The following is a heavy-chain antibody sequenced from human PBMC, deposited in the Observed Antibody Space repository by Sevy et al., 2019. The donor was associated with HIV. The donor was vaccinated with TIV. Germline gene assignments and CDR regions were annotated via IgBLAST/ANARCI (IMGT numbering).Heavy chain of an antibody. V-gene: IGHV1-24*01. CDR1: GYTLTELS. CDR2: FDPEDGET. D-gene: IGHD1-1*01. Sequence: ASVKVSCKVSGYTLTELSMHWVRQAPGKGLEWMGGFDPEDGETIYAQKFQGRVTMTEDTSTDTAYMELSSLRSEDTAVYYCATGPTGKHPLPRVGPHAFDIWGQGTMVTVSS. J-gene: IGHJ3*02. CDR3: ATGPTGKHPLPRVGPHAFDI.